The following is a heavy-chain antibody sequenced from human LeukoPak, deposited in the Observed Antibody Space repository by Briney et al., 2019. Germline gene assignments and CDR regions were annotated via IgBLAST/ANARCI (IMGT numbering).Heavy chain of an antibody. CDR1: GGSISSYY. CDR2: IYYSGST. J-gene: IGHJ4*02. D-gene: IGHD3-22*01. CDR3: ARQVRDSSPGLYFDY. V-gene: IGHV4-59*08. Sequence: SETLSLTCTVSGGSISSYYWSWIRQPPGKGLEWIGYIYYSGSTNYNTSLKSRVTISVDTSKNQFSLRLNSVTAADTAVYYCARQVRDSSPGLYFDYWGQGTLVTVSS.